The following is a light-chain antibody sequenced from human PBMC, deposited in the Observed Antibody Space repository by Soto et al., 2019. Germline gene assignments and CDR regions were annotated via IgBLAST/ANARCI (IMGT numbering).Light chain of an antibody. V-gene: IGLV1-44*01. J-gene: IGLJ2*01. CDR1: SSNIGSNT. Sequence: QSVLTQPPSASGTPGQRVTISCSGSSSNIGSNTVNWYQHLPGTAPKVPIYSNIRRPSGAPDRFSGSKSGTSASLAISGLQSEDEADYYCAAWDDSLNGPVLGGGTKLTVL. CDR2: SNI. CDR3: AAWDDSLNGPV.